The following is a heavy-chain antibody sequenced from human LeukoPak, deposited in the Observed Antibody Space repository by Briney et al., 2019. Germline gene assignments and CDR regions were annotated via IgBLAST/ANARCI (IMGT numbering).Heavy chain of an antibody. CDR3: ARRGSSGWFDY. CDR2: IYYTGTT. CDR1: GGSISSYY. D-gene: IGHD6-19*01. V-gene: IGHV4-59*08. J-gene: IGHJ4*02. Sequence: SETLSLTCTVSGGSISSYYWGWIRQPPGKGLEWIGHIYYTGTTNYNSYLQSRVTMPVDTSKNQFSLRLSAVTAADTAVYYCARRGSSGWFDYWGQGTLVTVS.